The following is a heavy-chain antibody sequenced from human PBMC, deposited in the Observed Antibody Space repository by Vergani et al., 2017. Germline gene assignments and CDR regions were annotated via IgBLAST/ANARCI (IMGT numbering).Heavy chain of an antibody. D-gene: IGHD3-9*01. Sequence: QVQLQESGPGLVKPSETLSLTCTVSGGSISSYYWSWIRQPPGKVLEWIGYIYYSGSTNYNTSLKSRVAISVDTSKNQFSLKLSSVTAADTAVYYCARECYDILAGYSVFDYWGQGTLVTVSS. CDR2: IYYSGST. J-gene: IGHJ4*02. V-gene: IGHV4-59*01. CDR3: ARECYDILAGYSVFDY. CDR1: GGSISSYY.